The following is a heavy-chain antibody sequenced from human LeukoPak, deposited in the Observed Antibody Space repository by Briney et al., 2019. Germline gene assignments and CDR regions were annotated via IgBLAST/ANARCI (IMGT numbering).Heavy chain of an antibody. CDR1: GYTFTGYY. CDR2: INPNSGGT. V-gene: IGHV1-2*06. CDR3: ARDYHDSSGYYVNTYYFDC. Sequence: ASVKVSCKASGYTFTGYYMHWVRQAPGQGLEWMGRINPNSGGTNYAQKFQGRVTMTRDTSISTAYMELSRLRSDDTAVYYCARDYHDSSGYYVNTYYFDCWGQGTLVTVSS. D-gene: IGHD3-22*01. J-gene: IGHJ4*02.